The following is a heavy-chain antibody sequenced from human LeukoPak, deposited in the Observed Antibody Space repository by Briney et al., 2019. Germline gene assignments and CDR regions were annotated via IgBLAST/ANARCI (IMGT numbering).Heavy chain of an antibody. CDR3: ARDGEGSWFGELPKTPNFDC. CDR1: GFTFSDYY. V-gene: IGHV3-11*04. D-gene: IGHD3-10*01. J-gene: IGHJ4*02. CDR2: ISNSGNTI. Sequence: GGSLRLSCAASGFTFSDYYMSWIRQAPGRGLEWVSYISNSGNTIYYADSVKGRFTISRDNAKNSLYLQMNSLRAEDTAVYYCARDGEGSWFGELPKTPNFDCWGQGTLVTVSS.